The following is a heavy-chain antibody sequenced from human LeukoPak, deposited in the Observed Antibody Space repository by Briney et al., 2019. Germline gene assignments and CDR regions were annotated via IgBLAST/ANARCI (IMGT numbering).Heavy chain of an antibody. CDR2: IYYSGST. J-gene: IGHJ4*02. D-gene: IGHD4-11*01. Sequence: SETLSLTCTVSGGSISSSSYYWGWIRQPPGKGLEWIGSIYYSGSTYYNPSLKSRVTISVDTSKNQFSLKLSSVTAADTAVYYCRAHSNFHFDYWGQGTLVTVSS. CDR1: GGSISSSSYY. V-gene: IGHV4-39*07. CDR3: RAHSNFHFDY.